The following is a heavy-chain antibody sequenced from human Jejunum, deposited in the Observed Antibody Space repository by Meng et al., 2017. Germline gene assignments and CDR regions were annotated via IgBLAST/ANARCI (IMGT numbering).Heavy chain of an antibody. V-gene: IGHV3-53*05. CDR1: GLTVSSYY. CDR2: INSGGTT. D-gene: IGHD5-24*01. CDR3: ARGDGYIFNY. J-gene: IGHJ4*02. Sequence: GESLKISCAASGLTVSSYYMSWVRQAPGKGLEWVALINSGGTTYYAASVRGRFTVSRDDSKNTFHLQMNSLRPEDTAVYFCARGDGYIFNYWGQGTLVTVSS.